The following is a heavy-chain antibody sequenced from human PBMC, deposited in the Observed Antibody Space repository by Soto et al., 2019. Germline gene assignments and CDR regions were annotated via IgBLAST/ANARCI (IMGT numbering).Heavy chain of an antibody. CDR1: GFTFSSYA. CDR3: ARDASVTARPEDY. CDR2: ISGGGVST. V-gene: IGHV3-23*01. Sequence: EVQLLESGGGLVQPGGSLRLSCAASGFTFSSYAMSWVRQAPGKGLEWVSGISGGGVSTYYADSVKGRFTISRDNSKNTLSLQMNSLRADDTAVYYCARDASVTARPEDYWGQGTLVTVSS. J-gene: IGHJ4*02. D-gene: IGHD6-6*01.